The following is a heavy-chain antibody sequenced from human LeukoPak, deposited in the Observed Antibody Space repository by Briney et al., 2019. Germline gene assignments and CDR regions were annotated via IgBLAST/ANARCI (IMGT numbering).Heavy chain of an antibody. J-gene: IGHJ4*02. CDR2: INPSGGST. CDR1: GYTFTSYY. V-gene: IGHV1-46*03. Sequence: ASVKVSCKASGYTFTSYYMHWVRQAPGQGLEWMGMINPSGGSTSYAQKFQGRVTMTRDTSTSTVYMELSSLRSEDTAVYYCARAITGTTALGYWGQGTLVTVSS. CDR3: ARAITGTTALGY. D-gene: IGHD1-7*01.